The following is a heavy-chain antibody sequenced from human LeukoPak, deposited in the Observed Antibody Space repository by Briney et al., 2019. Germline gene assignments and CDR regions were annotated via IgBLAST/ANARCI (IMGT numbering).Heavy chain of an antibody. CDR1: GFTFSSYG. D-gene: IGHD5-18*01. Sequence: GGSLRLSCAASGFTFSSYGMHWVRQAPGKGLEWVAVISYDGSNKYYADSVKGRFTISRDNSKNTLYLQMNSLRAEDTAMYYCAKVGTPMVTIVAPYYMDVWGKGTTVTVSS. CDR3: AKVGTPMVTIVAPYYMDV. CDR2: ISYDGSNK. V-gene: IGHV3-33*05. J-gene: IGHJ6*03.